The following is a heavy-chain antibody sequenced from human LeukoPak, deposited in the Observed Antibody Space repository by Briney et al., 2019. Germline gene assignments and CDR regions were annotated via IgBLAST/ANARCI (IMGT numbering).Heavy chain of an antibody. CDR2: IIPIFGTA. Sequence: GASVKVSCKASGYTFTSYGISWVRQAPGQGLEWMGGIIPIFGTANYAQKFQGRVTITADKSTSTAYMELSSLRSEDTAVYYCARRPKYYDSSGYLRGGWFDPWGQGTLVTGSS. V-gene: IGHV1-69*06. J-gene: IGHJ5*02. D-gene: IGHD3-22*01. CDR3: ARRPKYYDSSGYLRGGWFDP. CDR1: GYTFTSYG.